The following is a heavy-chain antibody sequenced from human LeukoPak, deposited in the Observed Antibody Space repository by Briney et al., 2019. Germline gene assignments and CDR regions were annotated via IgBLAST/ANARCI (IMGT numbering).Heavy chain of an antibody. J-gene: IGHJ4*02. D-gene: IGHD3-22*01. CDR3: ARDRYYYDSSGYYYFDY. CDR1: GGSISSYY. V-gene: IGHV4-4*07. CDR2: IYTSGST. Sequence: RSETLSLTCTVSGGSISSYYWSWIRQPAGKGLEWIGRIYTSGSTNYNPSLKSRVTMSVDTSKNQFSLKLSSVTAADTAVYYCARDRYYYDSSGYYYFDYWGQGTLVTVSS.